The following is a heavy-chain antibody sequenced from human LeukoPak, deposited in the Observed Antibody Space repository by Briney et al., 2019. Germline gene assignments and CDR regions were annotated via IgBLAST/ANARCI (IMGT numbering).Heavy chain of an antibody. CDR2: ISSSSSYI. Sequence: PGGSLRLSCAASGFTFSSYSMNWVRQAPGKVLEWVSSISSSSSYIYYADSVKGRFTISRDNAKNSLYLQMNSLRAEDTAVYYCARDDYDFWSGYRWDIWGQGTMVTVSS. D-gene: IGHD3-3*01. V-gene: IGHV3-21*01. CDR3: ARDDYDFWSGYRWDI. CDR1: GFTFSSYS. J-gene: IGHJ3*02.